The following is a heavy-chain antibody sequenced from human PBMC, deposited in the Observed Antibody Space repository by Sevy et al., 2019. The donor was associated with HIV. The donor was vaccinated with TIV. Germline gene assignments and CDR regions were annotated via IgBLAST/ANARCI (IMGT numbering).Heavy chain of an antibody. J-gene: IGHJ4*02. CDR1: GFTFSSYW. V-gene: IGHV3-74*01. Sequence: GGSLRLSCAASGFTFSSYWMHWVRQAPGKGLVWVSRINSDGSSTSYADSVKGRFTISRDNAKNTLYLQMNSLRAEDTAVYYCARDLVSICGGDCYPFDYWGQGTLVTVSS. CDR2: INSDGSST. CDR3: ARDLVSICGGDCYPFDY. D-gene: IGHD2-21*02.